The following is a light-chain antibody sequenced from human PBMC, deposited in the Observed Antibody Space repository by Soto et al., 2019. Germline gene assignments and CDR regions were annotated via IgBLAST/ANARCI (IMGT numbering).Light chain of an antibody. CDR2: GAS. Sequence: EIVMTQSPATLSVSPGERATLSCRASQSVSSNLAWYQQKLGQAPRLLIYGASTRATGIPATFSGSGSGTEFTLTISSLQSEDFAVYYCQQYNKWPPITFGQGTRLEIK. V-gene: IGKV3-15*01. CDR1: QSVSSN. CDR3: QQYNKWPPIT. J-gene: IGKJ5*01.